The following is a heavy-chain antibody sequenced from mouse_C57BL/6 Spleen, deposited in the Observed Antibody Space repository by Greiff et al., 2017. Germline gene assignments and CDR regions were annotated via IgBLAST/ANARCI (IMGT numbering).Heavy chain of an antibody. J-gene: IGHJ4*01. CDR2: IYPGSGST. V-gene: IGHV1-55*01. D-gene: IGHD3-3*01. CDR1: GYTFTSYW. CDR3: ARGGRDAMDY. Sequence: QVHVKQPGAELVKPGASVKMSCKASGYTFTSYWITWVKQRPGQGLEWIGDIYPGSGSTNYNEKFKSKATLTVDTSSSTAYMQLSSLTSEDSAVYYCARGGRDAMDYWGQGTSVTVSS.